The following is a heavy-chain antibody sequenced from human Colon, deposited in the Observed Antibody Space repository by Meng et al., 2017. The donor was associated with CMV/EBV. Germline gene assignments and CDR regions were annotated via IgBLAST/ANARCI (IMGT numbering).Heavy chain of an antibody. CDR2: ISSTGSFI. V-gene: IGHV3-21*01. D-gene: IGHD4-17*01. CDR3: AGVAYDYGDRHFAY. J-gene: IGHJ4*02. Sequence: ASGFTFSRYTMNWVRQAPGKGLEWVSSISSTGSFIKYADSVEGRFIISRDNAKTSVYLQINSLRAEDTAVYYCAGVAYDYGDRHFAYWGQGALVTVSS. CDR1: GFTFSRYT.